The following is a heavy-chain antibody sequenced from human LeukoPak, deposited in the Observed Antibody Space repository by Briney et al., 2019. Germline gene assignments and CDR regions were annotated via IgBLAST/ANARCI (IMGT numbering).Heavy chain of an antibody. D-gene: IGHD6-13*01. CDR1: GGSFSGYY. CDR3: ATRIAAAGTSWFDP. Sequence: SETLSLTCAVYGGSFSGYYWSWIRQPPGKGLEWIGEINHSGSTNYNPSLKSRVTISVDTSKNQFSLKLSSVTAADTAVYYCATRIAAAGTSWFDPWGQGTLVTVSS. V-gene: IGHV4-34*01. CDR2: INHSGST. J-gene: IGHJ5*02.